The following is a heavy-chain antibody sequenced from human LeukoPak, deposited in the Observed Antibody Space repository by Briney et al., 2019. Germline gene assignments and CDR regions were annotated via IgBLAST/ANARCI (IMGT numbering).Heavy chain of an antibody. J-gene: IGHJ2*01. CDR1: VFSFRNYA. Sequence: PGGALRLSCADSVFSFRNYAIHLGREAPGQGEEYVSAISSHGEITHYANSLKGRFTIPKDNSKNTLYLQMGSLRAEDMAVYYCARKWEHARYWYFDLWGRGPLVTVSS. D-gene: IGHD1-26*01. CDR2: ISSHGEIT. CDR3: ARKWEHARYWYFDL. V-gene: IGHV3-64*01.